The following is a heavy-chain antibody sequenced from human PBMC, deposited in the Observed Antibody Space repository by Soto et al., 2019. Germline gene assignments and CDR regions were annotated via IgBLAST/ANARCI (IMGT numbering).Heavy chain of an antibody. CDR2: ISYDGSNK. J-gene: IGHJ4*02. CDR3: AKDDGYYYIY. CDR1: GFTFSSYG. Sequence: QVQLVESGGGVVQPGRSLRLSCAASGFTFSSYGMHWVRQAPGKGLEWVAVISYDGSNKYYADSVKGRFTISRDNSKNTLYLQMNSLRAEDTAVYYCAKDDGYYYIYWGQGTLVTVSS. V-gene: IGHV3-30*18. D-gene: IGHD3-10*01.